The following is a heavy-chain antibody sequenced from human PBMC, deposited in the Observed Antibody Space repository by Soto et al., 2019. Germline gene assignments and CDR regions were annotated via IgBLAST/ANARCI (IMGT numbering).Heavy chain of an antibody. J-gene: IGHJ5*02. CDR1: GGSISSGGYS. CDR2: IYHSGST. CDR3: ARGYSYGLPLKNYNGFDP. V-gene: IGHV4-30-2*01. D-gene: IGHD5-18*01. Sequence: SETLSLTCAVSGGSISSGGYSWSWIRQPPGKGLEWIGYIYHSGSTYYNPSLKSRVTISVDRSKTQFSLKLSSVTAADTAVYYCARGYSYGLPLKNYNGFDPWGQGTLVTVSS.